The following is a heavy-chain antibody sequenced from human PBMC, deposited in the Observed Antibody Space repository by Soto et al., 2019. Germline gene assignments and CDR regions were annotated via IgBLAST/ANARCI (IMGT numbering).Heavy chain of an antibody. V-gene: IGHV4-30-4*01. J-gene: IGHJ5*02. CDR1: GASVAGGSYY. CDR2: IPSRGRP. Sequence: SETLSLTCSVSGASVAGGSYYWSWVRQPPGKGLEWIGYIPSRGRPFYNPSLTSRGTISADTSKNQLSLQLTSVTAADTAVYYCARDTYSGYDFGLWGQGTLVTVSS. D-gene: IGHD5-12*01. CDR3: ARDTYSGYDFGL.